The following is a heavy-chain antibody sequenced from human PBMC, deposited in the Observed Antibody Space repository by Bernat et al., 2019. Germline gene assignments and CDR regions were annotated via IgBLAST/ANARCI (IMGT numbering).Heavy chain of an antibody. CDR1: GGSISSGGYS. CDR3: AREKQGDSSGYYFDY. V-gene: IGHV4-30-2*01. Sequence: QLQLQESGSGLVKPSQTLSPTCAVSGGSISSGGYSWSWIRQPPGKGLEWIGYIYHSGSTYYNPSLKSRVTISVDRSKNQFSLKLSSVTAADTAVYYCAREKQGDSSGYYFDYWGQGTLVTVSS. D-gene: IGHD3-22*01. CDR2: IYHSGST. J-gene: IGHJ4*02.